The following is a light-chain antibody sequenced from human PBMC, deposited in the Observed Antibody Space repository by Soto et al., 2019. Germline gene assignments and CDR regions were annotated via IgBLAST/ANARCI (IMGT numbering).Light chain of an antibody. Sequence: EIVLTQSPGTLSLSPGERATLSCRASQSVSSSYLAWYPQKPGQAPRLLIYGASSRATGIPDRFSGSGSGTDFTLTISRLQPADFAVYYCQQYGSSPLLTFGGGTKVEIK. CDR1: QSVSSSY. J-gene: IGKJ4*01. V-gene: IGKV3-20*01. CDR3: QQYGSSPLLT. CDR2: GAS.